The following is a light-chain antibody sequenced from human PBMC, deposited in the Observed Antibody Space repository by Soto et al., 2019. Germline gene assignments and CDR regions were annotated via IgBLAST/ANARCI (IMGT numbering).Light chain of an antibody. CDR2: EVS. V-gene: IGLV2-23*02. J-gene: IGLJ1*01. CDR3: CSYAGSSTYV. Sequence: SVLTHPAYVPGSPGQSITITCTGTSNDVGSYNLVSWYQQHPGKAPKLIIYEVSKRPSGVSNRFSASKSGNTASLTISGLQAEDEADYYCCSYAGSSTYVFGTGTKVTVL. CDR1: SNDVGSYNL.